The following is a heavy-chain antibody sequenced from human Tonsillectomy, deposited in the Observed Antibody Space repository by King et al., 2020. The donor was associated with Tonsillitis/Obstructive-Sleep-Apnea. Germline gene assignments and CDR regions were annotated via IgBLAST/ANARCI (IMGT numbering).Heavy chain of an antibody. J-gene: IGHJ4*02. CDR2: INHSGST. CDR1: GGSFSGYY. V-gene: IGHV4-34*01. Sequence: VQLQQWGAGLLKPSETLSLTCAVYGGSFSGYYWSWIRQPPGKGLEWIGEINHSGSTNYNPSLKSRVTISVDTSKNQFSLKLSSVTAADTAVYYCVAETMVQGAYTPRFDYWGQGTLVTVSS. CDR3: VAETMVQGAYTPRFDY. D-gene: IGHD3-10*01.